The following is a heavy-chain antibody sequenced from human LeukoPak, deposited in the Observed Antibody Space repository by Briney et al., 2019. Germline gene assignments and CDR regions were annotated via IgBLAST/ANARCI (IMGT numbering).Heavy chain of an antibody. Sequence: SETLSLTCTVSGGSISSYYWSWIRQPPGKGLEWIGYIYYSGSTNYNPSLKSRVTISVDTSKNQFSLKLCSVTAADTAVYYCARVGGDGYNWNPDAFDIWGQGTMVTVSS. CDR2: IYYSGST. D-gene: IGHD5-24*01. V-gene: IGHV4-59*01. J-gene: IGHJ3*02. CDR3: ARVGGDGYNWNPDAFDI. CDR1: GGSISSYY.